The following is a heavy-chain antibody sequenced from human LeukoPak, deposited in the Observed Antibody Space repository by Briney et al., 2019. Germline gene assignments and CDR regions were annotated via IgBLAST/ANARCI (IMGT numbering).Heavy chain of an antibody. CDR1: GFTFSMSW. D-gene: IGHD6-19*01. CDR2: INADGSTT. J-gene: IGHJ4*02. CDR3: ATLISGWSLY. V-gene: IGHV3-74*01. Sequence: GGSLRLSCAASGFTFSMSWMTWVRQAPGKGLVWVSRINADGSTTSYADSVRGRFTISRDNAKNTLYLQMNSLRAEDTAVYYCATLISGWSLYWGQGTLVTVSS.